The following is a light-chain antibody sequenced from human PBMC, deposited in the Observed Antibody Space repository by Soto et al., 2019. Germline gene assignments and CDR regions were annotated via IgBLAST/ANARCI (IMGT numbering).Light chain of an antibody. CDR3: QQYNYWPPWT. CDR1: QSVSTN. CDR2: GIS. V-gene: IGKV3-15*01. J-gene: IGKJ1*01. Sequence: DILMTQSPASLSVSPGERATLSCRPSQSVSTNLAWYQQKPGQAPRLLIYGISTRATGIPARFSGSGSGTEFTLTISSLQSEDFAVYYCQQYNYWPPWTVGQGTKVDTK.